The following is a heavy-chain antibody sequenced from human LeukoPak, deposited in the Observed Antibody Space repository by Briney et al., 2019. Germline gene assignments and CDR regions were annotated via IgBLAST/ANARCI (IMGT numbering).Heavy chain of an antibody. CDR1: GGSISSYY. CDR2: IYYSGST. D-gene: IGHD3-3*01. Sequence: SETLSLTCTVSGGSISSYYWSWIRQPPGKGLEWIGYIYYSGSTNYNPSLKSRVTISVDTSKNQFSLKPSSVTAADTAVYYCARGGDFWSGYYQFVYWGQGTLVTVSS. CDR3: ARGGDFWSGYYQFVY. V-gene: IGHV4-59*01. J-gene: IGHJ4*02.